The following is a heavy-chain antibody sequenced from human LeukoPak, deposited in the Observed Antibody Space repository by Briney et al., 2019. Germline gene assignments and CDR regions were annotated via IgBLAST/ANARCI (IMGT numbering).Heavy chain of an antibody. V-gene: IGHV4-34*01. D-gene: IGHD2-15*01. CDR1: GGSFSGYY. CDR3: ARLVVAATPDYFDY. J-gene: IGHJ4*02. CDR2: INHSGST. Sequence: SETLPLTCAVYGGSFSGYYWSWIRQPPGKGLEWIGEINHSGSTNYNPSLKSRVTISVDTSKNQFSLKLSSVTAADTAVYYCARLVVAATPDYFDYWGQGTLVTVSS.